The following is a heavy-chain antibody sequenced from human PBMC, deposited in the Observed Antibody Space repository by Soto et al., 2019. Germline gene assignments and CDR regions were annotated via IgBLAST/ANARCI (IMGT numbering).Heavy chain of an antibody. D-gene: IGHD3-10*01. CDR3: ARGEKTGSFAFDI. Sequence: GGSLRLSCAASGFTFSSYWMSWVRQAPGKGLEWVANIKQDGSEKYYVDSVKGRFTISRDNAKNSLYLQMNSLRAEDTAVYYCARGEKTGSFAFDIWGQGTMVTVSS. J-gene: IGHJ3*02. CDR2: IKQDGSEK. V-gene: IGHV3-7*01. CDR1: GFTFSSYW.